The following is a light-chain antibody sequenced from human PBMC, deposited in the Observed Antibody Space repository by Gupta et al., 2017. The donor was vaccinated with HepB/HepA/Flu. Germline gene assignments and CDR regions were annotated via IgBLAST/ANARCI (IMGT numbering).Light chain of an antibody. V-gene: IGLV2-8*01. Sequence: QSALTQPPSASGSPGQSVTICCTGSSSDCGAYHGVSWYQQHPRNAPKLMIYEVNKRTSGVPDRFSGSKSGNTASLTVSWLQAEDEADYYCTSYAGTNSVYVFGTGTTVTVL. CDR2: EVN. J-gene: IGLJ1*01. CDR3: TSYAGTNSVYV. CDR1: SSDCGAYHG.